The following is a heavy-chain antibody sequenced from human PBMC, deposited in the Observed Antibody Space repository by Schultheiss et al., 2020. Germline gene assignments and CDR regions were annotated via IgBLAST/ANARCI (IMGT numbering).Heavy chain of an antibody. CDR1: GFTFSSYW. CDR3: ARAAGISYDIVYGMDV. D-gene: IGHD3-9*01. J-gene: IGHJ6*02. CDR2: INSDGSST. Sequence: GGSLRLSCAASGFTFSSYWMHWVRQAPGKGLVWVSRINSDGSSTSYADSVKGRFTISRDNAKNTLYLQMNSLRAEDTAVYYCARAAGISYDIVYGMDVWGQGTTVTVSS. V-gene: IGHV3-74*01.